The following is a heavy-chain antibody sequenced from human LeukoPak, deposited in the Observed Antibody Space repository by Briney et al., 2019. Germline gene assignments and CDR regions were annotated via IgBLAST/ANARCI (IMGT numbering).Heavy chain of an antibody. CDR1: GYTFTDYY. Sequence: GPVKVSCKTSGYTFTDYYFHWVRQAPGQGLEWMGWINPNSGGTNYAQKFQGRVTMTRDTSISTAYMELNNLRSDDSAIYFCARGYFDSRGYYPTYYFDYWGQGTLLIVSS. V-gene: IGHV1-2*02. CDR3: ARGYFDSRGYYPTYYFDY. D-gene: IGHD3-22*01. J-gene: IGHJ4*02. CDR2: INPNSGGT.